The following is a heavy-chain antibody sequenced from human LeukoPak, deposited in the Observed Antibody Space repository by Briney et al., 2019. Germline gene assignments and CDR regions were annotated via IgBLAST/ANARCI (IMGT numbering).Heavy chain of an antibody. J-gene: IGHJ4*02. CDR1: GGSISSSSYY. CDR2: IYYSGST. CDR3: ARSLSEEIFDY. Sequence: SETLSLTCTVSGGSISSSSYYWGWIRQSPGKGLEWIGNIYYSGSTYYNPSLKSRVTISVDTSKNQFSLKLSSVTAADTAVYYCARSLSEEIFDYWGQGTLVTVPS. V-gene: IGHV4-39*01. D-gene: IGHD5-24*01.